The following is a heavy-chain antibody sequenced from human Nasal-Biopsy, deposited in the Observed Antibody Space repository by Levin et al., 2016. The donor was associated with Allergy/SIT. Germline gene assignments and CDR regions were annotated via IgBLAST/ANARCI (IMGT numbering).Heavy chain of an antibody. Sequence: GESLKISCRGSGYNFTDLWIAWVRQVPGKGLEWMGIIYPGDSDTKYSPSFQGRVSFSADKSINTAYLHWSSLTASDSAIYYCATVVGAQGWTWFDPWGQGTLVTVSS. CDR1: GYNFTDLW. J-gene: IGHJ5*02. V-gene: IGHV5-51*01. CDR3: ATVVGAQGWTWFDP. CDR2: IYPGDSDT. D-gene: IGHD2-15*01.